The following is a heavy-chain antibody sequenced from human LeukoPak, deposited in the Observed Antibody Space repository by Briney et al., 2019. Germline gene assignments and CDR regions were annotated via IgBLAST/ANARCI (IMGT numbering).Heavy chain of an antibody. J-gene: IGHJ4*02. CDR2: ISGGGETT. Sequence: GGSLRLSCAASGFTFNNYAMNWVRQAPGKGLEWVSSISGGGETTYYSDSAKGRFTISRDNSQNTLYLQMNSLRAEDTAVYYCARDYADYVGYFFFDYWGQGTLVTVSS. CDR1: GFTFNNYA. CDR3: ARDYADYVGYFFFDY. D-gene: IGHD4-17*01. V-gene: IGHV3-23*01.